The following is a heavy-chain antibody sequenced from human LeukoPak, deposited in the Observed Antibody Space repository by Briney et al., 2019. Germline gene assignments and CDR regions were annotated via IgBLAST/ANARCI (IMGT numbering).Heavy chain of an antibody. CDR1: GFSFSSYS. J-gene: IGHJ4*02. V-gene: IGHV3-48*01. CDR2: ISGDGNAK. D-gene: IGHD2/OR15-2a*01. Sequence: PGGSLRLSCAASGFSFSSYSINWVRQAPGKGLEWVSYISGDGNAKHYTDSVKGRFTISRDNGKNALYLQMNSLRAEDTAVYFCARDYVYAFDYWGQGTLVTVSS. CDR3: ARDYVYAFDY.